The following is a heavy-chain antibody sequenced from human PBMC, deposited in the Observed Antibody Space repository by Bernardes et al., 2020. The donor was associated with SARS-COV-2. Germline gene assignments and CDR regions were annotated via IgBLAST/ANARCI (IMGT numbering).Heavy chain of an antibody. CDR2: ISYDGSNK. V-gene: IGHV3-30*18. CDR3: AKGITYYDILTGYIKGYSYYYGLDV. D-gene: IGHD3-9*01. J-gene: IGHJ6*02. Sequence: GGSLRLSCAASGFTFSSSGMHWVRQAPGKGLEWVAVISYDGSNKYYADSVKGRFTISRDNSKNTLYLQMNSLRAEDTAVYYCAKGITYYDILTGYIKGYSYYYGLDVGGQGTTVTVSS. CDR1: GFTFSSSG.